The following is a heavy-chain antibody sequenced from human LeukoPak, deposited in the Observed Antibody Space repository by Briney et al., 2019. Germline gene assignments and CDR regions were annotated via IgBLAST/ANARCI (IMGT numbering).Heavy chain of an antibody. CDR1: GGSISSSNYY. CDR2: ISYSGSS. CDR3: ARSGYSFLVDS. Sequence: PSETLSLTCSVSGGSISSSNYYWGWIRQPPGKGLEWIGSISYSGSSYYNPSLKSRVTISVDTSKNQVSLKLSSVTAADTAVYFCARSGYSFLVDSWGQGTLVTVSA. D-gene: IGHD5-18*01. J-gene: IGHJ4*02. V-gene: IGHV4-39*01.